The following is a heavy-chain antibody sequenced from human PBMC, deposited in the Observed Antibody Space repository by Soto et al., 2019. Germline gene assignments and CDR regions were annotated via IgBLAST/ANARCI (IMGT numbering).Heavy chain of an antibody. V-gene: IGHV2-5*02. D-gene: IGHD6-19*01. CDR3: ARSKYGSAWTLDY. J-gene: IGHJ4*02. CDR2: IDWDDDK. Sequence: VSGPTLVNPTQTLTLTCTFSGFSLSTSAVGVGWIRQPPGKALEWLAIIDWDDDKHYSPSLKSRLVITKVTSKKQVVLTMTNMDPVDTGTYYCARSKYGSAWTLDYWGQGTLVTVS. CDR1: GFSLSTSAVG.